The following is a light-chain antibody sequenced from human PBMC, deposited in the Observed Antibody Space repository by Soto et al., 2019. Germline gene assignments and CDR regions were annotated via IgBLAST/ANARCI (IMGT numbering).Light chain of an antibody. CDR3: QQRTVWPPIT. J-gene: IGKJ5*01. CDR2: DST. CDR1: QSIHTS. V-gene: IGKV3-11*01. Sequence: VLTQSPATLSLSPGERATLSCRASQSIHTSLAWYQQKPGQPPRLVVYDSTLRANGVPDRFGGSRSVTEVTLTINNLEPEDFAVYYCQQRTVWPPITFGQGTRLEI.